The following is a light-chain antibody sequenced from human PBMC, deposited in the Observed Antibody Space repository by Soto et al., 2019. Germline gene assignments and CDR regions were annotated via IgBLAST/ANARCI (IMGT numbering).Light chain of an antibody. CDR2: GAS. CDR3: PQYNSWYS. CDR1: QSVSSN. Sequence: VGMTQYPATLSVSPGRRAILSCRASQSVSSNLAWYQQKPGQAPRLLLYGASIMATGIPARVSCSGSGTFFSRTIGSLQSEEFAVDYCPQYNSWYSFGQGTKLEIK. V-gene: IGKV3-15*01. J-gene: IGKJ2*01.